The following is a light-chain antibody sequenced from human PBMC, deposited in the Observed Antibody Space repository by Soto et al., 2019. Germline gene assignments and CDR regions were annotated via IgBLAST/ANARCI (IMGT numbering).Light chain of an antibody. J-gene: IGKJ3*01. V-gene: IGKV3-20*01. Sequence: EIVLTQSTGTLSLSPGERATLSCRASQSISSSYLAWYQQKPGQAPRLLIYGASSRATGIPDRFSGSGSETDFTLTISRLEPEDFAVYYCQQYGSSLFTFGPGTKVDIK. CDR3: QQYGSSLFT. CDR1: QSISSSY. CDR2: GAS.